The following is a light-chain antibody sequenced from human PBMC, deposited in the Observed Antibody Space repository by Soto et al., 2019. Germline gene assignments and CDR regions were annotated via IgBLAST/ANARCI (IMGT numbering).Light chain of an antibody. V-gene: IGLV2-14*01. Sequence: QCALTQPASVSGSPGQSITISCTGTSSDVGGYNYVSWYQQHPGKAPKLMIYDVSNRPSGVSNRFSGSKSGNTASLTISGLQAEDEADYYCSSYTSSPSSVFGSGTKVT. CDR2: DVS. CDR3: SSYTSSPSSV. J-gene: IGLJ1*01. CDR1: SSDVGGYNY.